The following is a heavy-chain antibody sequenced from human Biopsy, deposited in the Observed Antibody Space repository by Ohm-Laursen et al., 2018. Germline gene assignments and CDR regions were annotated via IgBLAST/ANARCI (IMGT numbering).Heavy chain of an antibody. CDR1: GFTFNGDN. CDR3: ARGGEGSGSFVKPPKTWFDP. Sequence: SLRLSCAASGFTFNGDNANWVRQAPGKGLEWVSYISRDSSHIYYADSVKGRFTISRDNAKRSLYLEMNSLRTEDTAVYYCARGGEGSGSFVKPPKTWFDPWGQGTLVTVSS. V-gene: IGHV3-21*01. J-gene: IGHJ5*02. CDR2: ISRDSSHI. D-gene: IGHD3-10*01.